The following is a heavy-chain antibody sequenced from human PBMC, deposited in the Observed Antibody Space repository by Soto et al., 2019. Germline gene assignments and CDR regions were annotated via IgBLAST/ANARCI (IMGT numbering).Heavy chain of an antibody. CDR3: ASSNYYDSSGYYFDY. D-gene: IGHD3-22*01. CDR2: IWYDGSNK. CDR1: GFTFSSYG. Sequence: QVQLVESGGGVVQPGRSLRLSCAASGFTFSSYGMHWVRQAPGKGLEWVAVIWYDGSNKYYADSVKGRFTISRDNSKNTLYLQMNSLRAEDTAVYYCASSNYYDSSGYYFDYWGQGTLVTVSS. J-gene: IGHJ4*02. V-gene: IGHV3-33*01.